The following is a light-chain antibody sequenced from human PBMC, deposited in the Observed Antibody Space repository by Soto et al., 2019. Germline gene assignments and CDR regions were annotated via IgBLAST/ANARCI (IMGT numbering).Light chain of an antibody. Sequence: DIQMTQSPSTLSASVGDRVTITCRASESINSWLAWFQQKPGKAPKLLIYKASTLESGVPSRFSGSESGTEFTLTISSLQPEDFATYYCQQYNSYSWTFGQGTKVEIK. CDR1: ESINSW. CDR3: QQYNSYSWT. CDR2: KAS. J-gene: IGKJ1*01. V-gene: IGKV1-5*03.